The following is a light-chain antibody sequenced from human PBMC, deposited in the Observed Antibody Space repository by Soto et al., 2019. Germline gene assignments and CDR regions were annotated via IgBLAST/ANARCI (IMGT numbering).Light chain of an antibody. J-gene: IGKJ1*01. CDR1: QSVSST. CDR2: GAS. Sequence: EIVMTQSPATLSVSPGERATLSCRASQSVSSTLAWYQQKPGQAPRLLIYGASTRATGIPARFSGRGSGTEFTLTISSLQSEDFAVYYCQEYNNWPPWTFGYRTKVEIK. V-gene: IGKV3-15*01. CDR3: QEYNNWPPWT.